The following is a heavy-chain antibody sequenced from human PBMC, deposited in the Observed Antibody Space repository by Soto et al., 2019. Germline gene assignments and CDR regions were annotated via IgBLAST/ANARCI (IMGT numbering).Heavy chain of an antibody. CDR2: TYYRSKWYN. Sequence: PSQTLSLTCVIPGDSVSSKSADWNWIRRSPSRGLEWLGRTYYRSKWYNDSAVSVKSRLTINPDTSKNQFSLQLNSVTPEDTTANYCARDPRDFHRAFDCWGQGSRVTVSS. CDR3: ARDPRDFHRAFDC. CDR1: GDSVSSKSAD. J-gene: IGHJ4*02. V-gene: IGHV6-1*01.